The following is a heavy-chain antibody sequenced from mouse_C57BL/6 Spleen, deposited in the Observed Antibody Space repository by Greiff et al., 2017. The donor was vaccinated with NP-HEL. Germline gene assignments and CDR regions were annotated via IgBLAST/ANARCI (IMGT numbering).Heavy chain of an antibody. CDR3: ARKRGDFDY. V-gene: IGHV1-18*01. J-gene: IGHJ2*01. CDR2: INPNTGGT. Sequence: EVQLQQSGPELVKPGASVKIPCKASGYTFTDYNMDWVKQSHGKSLEWIGDINPNTGGTIYNQKFKGKATLTVDKSSSTAYMELRSLTSEATAVYYCARKRGDFDYWGQGATLTVSS. CDR1: GYTFTDYN.